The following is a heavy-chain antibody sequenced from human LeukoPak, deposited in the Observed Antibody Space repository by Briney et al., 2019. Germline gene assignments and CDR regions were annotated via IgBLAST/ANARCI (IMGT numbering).Heavy chain of an antibody. V-gene: IGHV3-74*01. CDR3: AKGGATVIDY. J-gene: IGHJ4*02. CDR2: INNDGSST. Sequence: PGGSLRLSCAASGFTFSIYWMHWVRQAPGKGLVWVSRINNDGSSTTSADSVKGRFTISRDNAKNTLYLQMNSLRAEDTAVYYCAKGGATVIDYWGQGTLVSVSS. CDR1: GFTFSIYW. D-gene: IGHD4-17*01.